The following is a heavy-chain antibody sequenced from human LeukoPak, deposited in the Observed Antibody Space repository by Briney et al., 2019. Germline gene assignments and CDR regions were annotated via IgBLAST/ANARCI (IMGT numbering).Heavy chain of an antibody. CDR2: ISWNSGSI. CDR1: GFTFSSYA. D-gene: IGHD6-19*01. J-gene: IGHJ4*02. V-gene: IGHV3-9*01. CDR3: AKDRGSGWFEYYFDY. Sequence: PGGSLRFSCAASGFTFSSYAMSWVRQAPGKGLEWVSGISWNSGSIGYADSVKGRFTISRDNAKNSLYLQMNSLRAEDTALYYCAKDRGSGWFEYYFDYWGQGTLVTVSS.